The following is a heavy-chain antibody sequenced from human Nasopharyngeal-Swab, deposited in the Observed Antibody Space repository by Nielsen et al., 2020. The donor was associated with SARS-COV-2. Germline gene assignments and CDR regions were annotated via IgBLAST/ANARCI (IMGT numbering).Heavy chain of an antibody. D-gene: IGHD3-10*01. Sequence: SVKDSCKGSGGTFSSYAISWVRQAPGQELEWMGGIFPIFGTANYAQKFQGRVTITADESTSTAYMELSSLRSEDTAVYYCAEYYGSGSAPLGDFDIWGQGTMVTVSS. J-gene: IGHJ3*02. V-gene: IGHV1-69*13. CDR2: IFPIFGTA. CDR3: AEYYGSGSAPLGDFDI. CDR1: GGTFSSYA.